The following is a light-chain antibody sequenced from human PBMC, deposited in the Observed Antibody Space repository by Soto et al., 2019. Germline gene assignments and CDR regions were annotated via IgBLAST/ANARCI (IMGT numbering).Light chain of an antibody. CDR2: DAS. CDR3: QQYYSFPT. J-gene: IGKJ1*01. Sequence: DIQMTQSPSTLSTSVGDRVTITCRASQSISSWLAWYQQKPGKAPKLLINDASSLESGVPSRFSGSGSGTEFTLTISSLQPDDFATYYCQQYYSFPTFGQGTKVEIK. V-gene: IGKV1-5*01. CDR1: QSISSW.